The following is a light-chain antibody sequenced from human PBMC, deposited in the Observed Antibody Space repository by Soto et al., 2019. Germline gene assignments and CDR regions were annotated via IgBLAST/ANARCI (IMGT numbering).Light chain of an antibody. Sequence: EIVLTQSPGTLSLSPGEGATLSCRASQSISSNFLAWYQQKRGQAPRLLIHGASNRATGIPDRFSGSGSGTEFTLTISSLRSEDFAVYYCQQYNNWPPELTFGGGTKVDIK. CDR3: QQYNNWPPELT. CDR1: QSISSNF. CDR2: GAS. V-gene: IGKV3D-15*01. J-gene: IGKJ4*01.